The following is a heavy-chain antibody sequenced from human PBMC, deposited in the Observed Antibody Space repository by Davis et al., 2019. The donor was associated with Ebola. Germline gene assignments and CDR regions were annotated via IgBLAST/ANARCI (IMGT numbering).Heavy chain of an antibody. V-gene: IGHV1-18*01. CDR3: ARVEFGGVIVDY. Sequence: ASVKVSCKASGYTFTSYGISWVRQAPGQGPEWMGWISAYNGNTNYAQKLQGRVTMTTDTSTSTAYMELRSLRSDDTAVYYCARVEFGGVIVDYWGQGTLVTVSS. D-gene: IGHD3-16*02. J-gene: IGHJ4*02. CDR2: ISAYNGNT. CDR1: GYTFTSYG.